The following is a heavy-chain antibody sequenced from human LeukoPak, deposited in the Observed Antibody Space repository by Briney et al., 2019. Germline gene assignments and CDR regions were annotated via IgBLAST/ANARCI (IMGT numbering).Heavy chain of an antibody. V-gene: IGHV3-23*01. CDR3: AKEHDYNFYFDD. CDR2: VSGSGGST. J-gene: IGHJ4*02. CDR1: GFTFSRNA. Sequence: GGSLRLSCAASGFTFSRNAMNWVRQAPGKGLEWVSVVSGSGGSTYYADSVKGRFTISRDNSKSTLCLQMNSLRAEDTAIYYCAKEHDYNFYFDDWGQGTLVTVSS. D-gene: IGHD1-1*01.